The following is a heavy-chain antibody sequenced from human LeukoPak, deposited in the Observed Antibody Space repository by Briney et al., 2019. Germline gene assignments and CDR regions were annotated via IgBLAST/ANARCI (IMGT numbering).Heavy chain of an antibody. Sequence: QTGGPLRLSCAASGFTFSNYAMSWVRQAPGKGLEWVSGISGSGGSTYYADSVKGRFAISREDSKNTLYLQMNSLRAEDTAVYYCAKTSGWSPMYYFDYWGQGTLVTVSS. CDR2: ISGSGGST. J-gene: IGHJ4*02. CDR1: GFTFSNYA. D-gene: IGHD6-19*01. CDR3: AKTSGWSPMYYFDY. V-gene: IGHV3-23*01.